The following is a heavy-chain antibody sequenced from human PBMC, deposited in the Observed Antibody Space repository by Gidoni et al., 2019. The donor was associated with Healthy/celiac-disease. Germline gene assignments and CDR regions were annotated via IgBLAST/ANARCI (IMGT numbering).Heavy chain of an antibody. CDR3: AREGRSGSYGDY. V-gene: IGHV1-46*01. CDR2: INPSGGST. J-gene: IGHJ4*02. CDR1: GYTFTSYY. D-gene: IGHD1-26*01. Sequence: QVQLVQSVAEVKKPGASVKVSCKASGYTFTSYYMHWLRQAPGKGLEWMGIINPSGGSTSYAQKFQGRVTMTRDTSTSTVYMELSSLRSEDTAVYYCAREGRSGSYGDYWGQGTLVTVSS.